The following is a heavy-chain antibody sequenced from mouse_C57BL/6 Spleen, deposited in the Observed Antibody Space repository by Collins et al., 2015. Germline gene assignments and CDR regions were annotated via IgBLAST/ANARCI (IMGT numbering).Heavy chain of an antibody. D-gene: IGHD6-2*01. V-gene: IGHV14-3*01. Sequence: EVQLQQSGAELVKPGASVKLSCTASGFNIKDYYMHWVKQRPEQGLEWIGRIDPANGNTKYAPKFQGKATITADTSSNTAYLQLSSLTSEDTAIYYCARFSEGFAYWGQGTLVTVSA. CDR3: ARFSEGFAY. J-gene: IGHJ3*01. CDR2: IDPANGNT. CDR1: GFNIKDYY.